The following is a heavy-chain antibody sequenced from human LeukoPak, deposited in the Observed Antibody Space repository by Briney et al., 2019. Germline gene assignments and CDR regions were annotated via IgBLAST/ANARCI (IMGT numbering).Heavy chain of an antibody. J-gene: IGHJ4*02. D-gene: IGHD2-15*01. V-gene: IGHV3-30*04. CDR2: ISYDGSNK. Sequence: PGGSLRLSCAASGFTFSSYAMHWVRQAPGKGLEWVAVISYDGSNKYYADSVKGRFTISRDNSKNTLYLQMNSLRAEDTAVYYCARPNCSGGSRRKNKLNWGQGTLVTVSS. CDR3: ARPNCSGGSRRKNKLN. CDR1: GFTFSSYA.